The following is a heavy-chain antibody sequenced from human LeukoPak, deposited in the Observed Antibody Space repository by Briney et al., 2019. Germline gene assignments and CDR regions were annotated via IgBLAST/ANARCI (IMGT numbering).Heavy chain of an antibody. CDR3: WHSXXXAGFDY. Sequence: SLTXAVSGGSIXXXNWWSXXXXPXXKXLEWIVEIHHSGSTNYNPSLKSRVTISVDNSKNQFSLKVRSVTAADTAVYYCWHSXXXAGFDYWGXXXXXXXXS. CDR2: IHHSGST. V-gene: IGHV4-4*02. D-gene: IGHD5-12*01. CDR1: GGSIXXXNW. J-gene: IGHJ4*01.